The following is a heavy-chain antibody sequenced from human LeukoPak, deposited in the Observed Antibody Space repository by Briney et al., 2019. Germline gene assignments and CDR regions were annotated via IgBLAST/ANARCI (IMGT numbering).Heavy chain of an antibody. CDR2: IYSGGST. V-gene: IGHV3-53*01. CDR3: ARVSYSSSWYGYYFDY. Sequence: PGGSLRLSCAASGFTFSSYGMHWVRQAPGKGLEWVSVIYSGGSTYYADSVKGRFTISRDNSKNTLYLQMNSLRAEDTAVYYCARVSYSSSWYGYYFDYWGQGTLVTVSS. CDR1: GFTFSSYG. D-gene: IGHD6-13*01. J-gene: IGHJ4*02.